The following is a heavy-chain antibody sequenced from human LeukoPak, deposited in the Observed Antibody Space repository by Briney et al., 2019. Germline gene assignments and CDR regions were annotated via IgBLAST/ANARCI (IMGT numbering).Heavy chain of an antibody. V-gene: IGHV3-21*04. D-gene: IGHD3-22*01. CDR3: ARPNDYYDSSGFYYDDY. CDR1: GFTFSSFA. CDR2: ISNNFYI. J-gene: IGHJ4*02. Sequence: GGSLRLSCAASGFTFSSFAMSWVRQAPGKGLEWVSSISNNFYIYYADSLKGRFTISRDNAKKSLYLQMNSLRAEDTALYYCARPNDYYDSSGFYYDDYWGQGTLVTVSS.